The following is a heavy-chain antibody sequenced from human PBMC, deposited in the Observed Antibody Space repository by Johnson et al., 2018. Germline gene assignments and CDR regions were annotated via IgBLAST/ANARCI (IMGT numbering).Heavy chain of an antibody. Sequence: QVQLVQSGGGVVQPGRSLRLSCVASGLIFSTYAMHWVRQAPGKGLEWVAAISYGGSTTYYAESVRGRFTISRDNSKNTLYLQMNSLRAEDTAVYSCAPEHCLSPSSAYFHYWGQGTLVTVSS. CDR1: GLIFSTYA. V-gene: IGHV3-30*04. CDR2: ISYGGSTT. CDR3: APEHCLSPSSAYFHY. J-gene: IGHJ1*01. D-gene: IGHD1-14*01.